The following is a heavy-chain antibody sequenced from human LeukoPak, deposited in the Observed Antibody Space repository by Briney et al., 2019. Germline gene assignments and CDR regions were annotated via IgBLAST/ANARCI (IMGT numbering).Heavy chain of an antibody. CDR2: INHGGGT. V-gene: IGHV4-34*01. CDR3: ARAAAGGGYYFDY. D-gene: IGHD6-25*01. CDR1: GGSFSDYF. Sequence: SETLSLTCAVYGGSFSDYFWNWIRQPPGKGLEWIGEINHGGGTRYNPSLKSRATISVDTSKKQFSLNLSSVTAADTAVYYCARAAAGGGYYFDYWGQGTLVTVSS. J-gene: IGHJ4*02.